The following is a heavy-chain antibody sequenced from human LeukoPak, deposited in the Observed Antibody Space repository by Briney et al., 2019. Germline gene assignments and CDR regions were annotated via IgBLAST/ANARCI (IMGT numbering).Heavy chain of an antibody. D-gene: IGHD3-10*01. CDR1: GGTFSSYA. V-gene: IGHV1-69*13. J-gene: IGHJ4*02. CDR2: IIPIFGTA. Sequence: SVKVSCKASGGTFSSYAISWVRQAPGQGLEWMGGIIPIFGTANYAQKFQGRVTITADESTSAAYMELSSLRSEDTAVYYCAMGGYYRVYFDYWGQGTLVTVSS. CDR3: AMGGYYRVYFDY.